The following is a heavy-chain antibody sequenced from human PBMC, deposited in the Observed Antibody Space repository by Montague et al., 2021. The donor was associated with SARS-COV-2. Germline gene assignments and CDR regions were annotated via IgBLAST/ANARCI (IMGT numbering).Heavy chain of an antibody. D-gene: IGHD3-3*01. J-gene: IGHJ4*02. CDR2: RYQNGAT. Sequence: SETLSLTCSVPGFSISSGYYWGWIRQTPGKGLEWIGSRYQNGATXYSPSLKRPVTILLDTSKNQFSLSLTSVTAADTAVYYCARSGVGIFDFSYFDSWGQGSLVIVSS. V-gene: IGHV4-38-2*02. CDR3: ARSGVGIFDFSYFDS. CDR1: GFSISSGYY.